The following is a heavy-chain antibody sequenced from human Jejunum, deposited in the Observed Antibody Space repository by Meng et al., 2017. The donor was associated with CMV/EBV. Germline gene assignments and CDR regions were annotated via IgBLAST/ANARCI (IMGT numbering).Heavy chain of an antibody. J-gene: IGHJ4*02. CDR3: MTVTGNYPY. V-gene: IGHV1-2*06. Sequence: VSCKASGYYFTGYYMHWVRQAPGQGLEWMGRINPDTGGTNYAQKFQGRVTMTRDTSISTAYMELSRLTSDDTAVYFCMTVTGNYPYWGQGALVTVSS. D-gene: IGHD1-7*01. CDR2: INPDTGGT. CDR1: GYYFTGYY.